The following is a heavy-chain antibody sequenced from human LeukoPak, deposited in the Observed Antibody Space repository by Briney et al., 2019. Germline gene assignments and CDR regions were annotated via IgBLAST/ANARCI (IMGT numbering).Heavy chain of an antibody. CDR1: GFTFSSYW. CDR3: ARGNITRITIFGVVIIGGGYYYMDV. V-gene: IGHV3-7*01. J-gene: IGHJ6*03. D-gene: IGHD3-3*01. Sequence: GGSLRLSCAASGFTFSSYWMSWVRQAPGKGLEWVANIKQDGSEKYYVDSVKGRFTISRDNAKNSLYLQTNSLRAEDTAVYYCARGNITRITIFGVVIIGGGYYYMDVWGKGTTVTVSS. CDR2: IKQDGSEK.